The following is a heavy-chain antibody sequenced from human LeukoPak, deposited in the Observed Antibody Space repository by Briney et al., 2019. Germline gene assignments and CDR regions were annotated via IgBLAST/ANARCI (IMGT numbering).Heavy chain of an antibody. CDR3: ARRHGSGSYYRYFQH. CDR1: GGSISSSTYY. D-gene: IGHD3-10*01. Sequence: PSETLSLTCTVSGGSISSSTYYWGWIRQPPGKGLEWIGNIYYSGSTYYNPSLKSRVTMSIDTSKNQFSLKLSSVTAADTAVYYCARRHGSGSYYRYFQHWGQGTLVTVSS. J-gene: IGHJ1*01. V-gene: IGHV4-39*07. CDR2: IYYSGST.